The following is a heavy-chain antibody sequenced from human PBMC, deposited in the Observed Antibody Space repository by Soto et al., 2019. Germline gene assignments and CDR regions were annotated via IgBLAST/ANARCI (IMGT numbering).Heavy chain of an antibody. CDR3: VRGLSYISSWYLAMGLWFDP. Sequence: ASVKVSCKASGYTFTSYYMHWVRQAPGQGLEWMGIINPSGGSTSYAQKFQGRVTMTRDTSTSTVYMELSSLRSEDTAVYYCVRGLSYISSWYLAMGLWFDPWGQGTLVTVSS. CDR2: INPSGGST. V-gene: IGHV1-46*01. J-gene: IGHJ5*02. CDR1: GYTFTSYY. D-gene: IGHD6-13*01.